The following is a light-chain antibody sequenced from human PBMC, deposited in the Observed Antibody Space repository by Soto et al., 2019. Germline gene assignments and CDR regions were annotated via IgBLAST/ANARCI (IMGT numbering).Light chain of an antibody. CDR3: QQYHIYSGT. CDR1: QTIDSW. J-gene: IGKJ1*01. CDR2: KAS. Sequence: IHMTQSPSTLSASVGHRVTITCRASQTIDSWLAWYQQRPGKPPNLLIYKASTLASGVPSRFSGSVYGTEFNLTINSLQPDDFATYYCQQYHIYSGTFGQGTKVDIK. V-gene: IGKV1-5*03.